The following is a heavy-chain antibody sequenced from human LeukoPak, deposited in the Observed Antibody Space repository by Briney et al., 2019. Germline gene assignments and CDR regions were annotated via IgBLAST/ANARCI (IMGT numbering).Heavy chain of an antibody. J-gene: IGHJ4*02. Sequence: GGSLRLSCAASGFTVSSNYMSWVRQAPGKGLEWVSVIYSGGSTYYADSVKGRFTISRDNSKNTLYVQMNSLRAEDTAVYYCAKGHYYGSGSLDYWGQGTLVTVSS. D-gene: IGHD3-10*01. CDR3: AKGHYYGSGSLDY. CDR2: IYSGGST. V-gene: IGHV3-53*01. CDR1: GFTVSSNY.